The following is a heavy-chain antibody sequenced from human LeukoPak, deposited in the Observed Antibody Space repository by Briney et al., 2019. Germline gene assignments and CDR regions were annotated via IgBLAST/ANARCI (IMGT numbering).Heavy chain of an antibody. V-gene: IGHV1-24*01. J-gene: IGHJ5*02. CDR2: FDPEDGET. CDR3: VTSTYYYGSGSYHL. CDR1: GYTLTELS. Sequence: GASVKVSCKVSGYTLTELSMHWVRQAPGKGLEWMGGFDPEDGETNYAQKFQGRVTMTEDTSTDTAYMELSSLRSEDTAVYYCVTSTYYYGSGSYHLWGQGTLVTVSS. D-gene: IGHD3-10*01.